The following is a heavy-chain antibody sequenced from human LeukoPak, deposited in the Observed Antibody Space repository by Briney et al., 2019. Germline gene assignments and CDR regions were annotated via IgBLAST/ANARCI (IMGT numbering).Heavy chain of an antibody. D-gene: IGHD3-22*01. CDR3: ARDTYYYDSSGYAFDY. Sequence: GGSLRLSCAASGFTFSSYWMSWVRQAPGKGLEWVANIKQDGSEKYYVDSVKGRLTISRDNAKNSLYLQMNSLRAEDTAVYYCARDTYYYDSSGYAFDYWGQGTLVTVSS. V-gene: IGHV3-7*01. J-gene: IGHJ4*02. CDR1: GFTFSSYW. CDR2: IKQDGSEK.